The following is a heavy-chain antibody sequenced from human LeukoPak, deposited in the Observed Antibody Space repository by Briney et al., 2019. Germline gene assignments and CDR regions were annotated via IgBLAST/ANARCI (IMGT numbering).Heavy chain of an antibody. Sequence: PGGSLRLSCAASGFAFSNYAMSWVRQAPGKGLEWVSSLSGGGDSRYYADSVTGRFTISRDNSKNTLYLQMNSLRAEDTAVYYCAKAVRSMVTGGGYFDSWGQGTLVTVSS. J-gene: IGHJ4*02. CDR3: AKAVRSMVTGGGYFDS. CDR1: GFAFSNYA. D-gene: IGHD3-10*01. CDR2: LSGGGDSR. V-gene: IGHV3-23*01.